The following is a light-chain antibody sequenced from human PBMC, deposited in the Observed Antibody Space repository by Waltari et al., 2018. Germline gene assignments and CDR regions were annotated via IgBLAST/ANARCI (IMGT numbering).Light chain of an antibody. V-gene: IGLV1-47*01. CDR2: RNT. CDR3: ATWDDSLSGYV. J-gene: IGLJ1*01. Sequence: QSVLTQPPSASGAPGQRVTISCSGSGSNIGTNYVYWYQQLPGTAPKLLIYRNTQRPSEIPDRFSGSKSGTSASLALSGLRSEDEADYYCATWDDSLSGYVFGPGTKVTVL. CDR1: GSNIGTNY.